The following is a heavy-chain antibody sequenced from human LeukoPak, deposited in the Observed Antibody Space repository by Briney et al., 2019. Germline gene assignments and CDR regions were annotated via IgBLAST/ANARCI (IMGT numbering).Heavy chain of an antibody. J-gene: IGHJ4*02. CDR1: GGSISSSSYY. CDR3: AGRLAGTEDY. D-gene: IGHD6-13*01. Sequence: SETLSLTCTVSGGSISSSSYYWGWISQPPGKGLEWIGSIYYSGSTYYNPSLKSRVTISIDTSKNQFSLKLSSVTAADTAVYYCAGRLAGTEDYWGQGTLVTVSS. CDR2: IYYSGST. V-gene: IGHV4-39*01.